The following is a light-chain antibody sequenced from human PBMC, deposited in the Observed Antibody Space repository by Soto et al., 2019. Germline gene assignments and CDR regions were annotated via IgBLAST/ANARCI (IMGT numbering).Light chain of an antibody. Sequence: AVQVTQSPSSLSASVGDRVTITCRASQAIRNDLGWYQQKPGKAPKLLIYAASTLQSGVPSRFSGSGFGTDLTLTISSLQPEDFATYYCLQDFNYFSFGQGTRLEIK. CDR2: AAS. V-gene: IGKV1-6*01. CDR1: QAIRND. CDR3: LQDFNYFS. J-gene: IGKJ5*01.